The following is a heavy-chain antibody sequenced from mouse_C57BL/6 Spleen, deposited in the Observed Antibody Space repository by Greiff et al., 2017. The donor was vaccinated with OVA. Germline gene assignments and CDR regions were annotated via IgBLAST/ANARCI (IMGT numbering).Heavy chain of an antibody. V-gene: IGHV1-15*01. CDR3: TKRGYGNYDDY. CDR1: GYTFTDYE. J-gene: IGHJ2*01. Sequence: VQLQQSGAELVRPGASVTLSCKASGYTFTDYEMHWVKQTPVHGLEWIGAIDPETGGTAYNQKFKGKAILTADKSSSTAYMELRSLTSEDSAVYYCTKRGYGNYDDYWGQGTTLTVSS. D-gene: IGHD2-10*02. CDR2: IDPETGGT.